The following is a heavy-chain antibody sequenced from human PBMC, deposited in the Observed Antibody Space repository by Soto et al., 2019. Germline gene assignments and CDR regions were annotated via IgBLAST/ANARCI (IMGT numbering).Heavy chain of an antibody. J-gene: IGHJ4*02. CDR3: TRTISALPGDDY. V-gene: IGHV3-7*01. CDR1: GFTLSSYW. D-gene: IGHD2-8*01. Sequence: EVQLVESGGGLVQPGGSLRLSCVASGFTLSSYWIGWVRQAPGKGLEWLANIKHDGSANYYVDSVKGRFTISRDNGKNALDLQMNSLRGEEAALYYCTRTISALPGDDYWGQGTLVTVSS. CDR2: IKHDGSAN.